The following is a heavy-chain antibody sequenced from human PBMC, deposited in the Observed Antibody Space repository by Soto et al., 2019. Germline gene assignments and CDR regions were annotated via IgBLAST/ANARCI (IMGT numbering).Heavy chain of an antibody. Sequence: QLQLQESGSGLVKPSQTLSLTCAVSGGSISSGGYSWSWIRQPPGKGLEWIGYIYHSGSTYYKPSLKSRVTILVDRSKNQFSRQLSYVTAEDKDVYYCARGEVVALGYWGQGTLVTVSS. CDR2: IYHSGST. CDR1: GGSISSGGYS. J-gene: IGHJ4*02. CDR3: ARGEVVALGY. V-gene: IGHV4-30-2*01. D-gene: IGHD2-15*01.